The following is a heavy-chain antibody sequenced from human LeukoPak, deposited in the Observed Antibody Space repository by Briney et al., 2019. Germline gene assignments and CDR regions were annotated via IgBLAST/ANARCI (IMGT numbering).Heavy chain of an antibody. D-gene: IGHD2-2*01. CDR1: GFTFSSYA. Sequence: GRSLRPSCAASGFTFSSYAMHWVRQAPGKGLEWVAVISYDGSNKYYADSVKGRFAISRDNSKNTLYLQMNSLRAEDTAVYYCARDLTDIVVVPAATYYYYGMDVWGQGTTVTVSS. CDR2: ISYDGSNK. J-gene: IGHJ6*02. V-gene: IGHV3-30*09. CDR3: ARDLTDIVVVPAATYYYYGMDV.